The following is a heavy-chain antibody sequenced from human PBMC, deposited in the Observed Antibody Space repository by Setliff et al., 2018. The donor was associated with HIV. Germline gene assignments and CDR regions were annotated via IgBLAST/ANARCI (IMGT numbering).Heavy chain of an antibody. V-gene: IGHV4-31*03. J-gene: IGHJ6*02. CDR1: GGSISSGYY. Sequence: PSETLSLTCTVSGGSISSGYYWSWIRQHPGKGLEWIGYTYYSGSTNYNPSLKSRVTISVDTSKNQISLKLSSVTAADMAVYYCARENGRTNYYYYYGMDVWGQGTTVTVSS. CDR2: TYYSGST. CDR3: ARENGRTNYYYYYGMDV.